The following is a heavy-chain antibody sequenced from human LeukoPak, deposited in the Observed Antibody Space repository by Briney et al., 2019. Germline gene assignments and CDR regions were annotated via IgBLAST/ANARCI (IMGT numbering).Heavy chain of an antibody. CDR2: INPSGGST. V-gene: IGHV1-46*01. Sequence: ASVKVSCKASGYTFTSYYMHWVRQAPGQGLEWMGIINPSGGSTSYAQKFQGRVTMTRDTSTSTVYMELSSLRSEDTAVYYCARLGSSGWFLTDYYFDYWGQGTLVTVSS. J-gene: IGHJ4*02. CDR1: GYTFTSYY. CDR3: ARLGSSGWFLTDYYFDY. D-gene: IGHD6-19*01.